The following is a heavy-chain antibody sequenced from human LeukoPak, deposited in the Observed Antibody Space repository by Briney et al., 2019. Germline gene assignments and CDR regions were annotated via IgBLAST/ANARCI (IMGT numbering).Heavy chain of an antibody. J-gene: IGHJ4*02. CDR1: GFTFDDYA. D-gene: IGHD1-26*01. Sequence: GGSLRLSCAASGFTFDDYAMHWVRQAPGKGLEWVSGISWNSGSIGYADSVKGRFTISRDNAKNSLYLQMNSLRAEDTAVYYCARDWGSYGVDYWGQGTLVTVSS. V-gene: IGHV3-9*01. CDR2: ISWNSGSI. CDR3: ARDWGSYGVDY.